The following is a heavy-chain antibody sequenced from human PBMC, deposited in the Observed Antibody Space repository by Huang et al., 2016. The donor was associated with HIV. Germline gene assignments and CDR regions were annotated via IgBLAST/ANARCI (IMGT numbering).Heavy chain of an antibody. CDR3: ARAAGAFYYYYYYMDV. J-gene: IGHJ6*03. Sequence: QVQLVQSGAEVKKPGASVKVSCKASGYTFTSYAMHWVRRAPGQRLEWMGWINAGNCNTKYSQKFQGRVTITRDTSASTAYMELSSLRSEDTAVYYCARAAGAFYYYYYYMDVWGKGTTVTVSS. V-gene: IGHV1-3*01. CDR1: GYTFTSYA. CDR2: INAGNCNT. D-gene: IGHD6-13*01.